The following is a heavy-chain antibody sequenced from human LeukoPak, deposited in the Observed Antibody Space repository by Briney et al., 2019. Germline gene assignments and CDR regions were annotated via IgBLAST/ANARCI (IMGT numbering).Heavy chain of an antibody. D-gene: IGHD6-13*01. CDR2: ITGNGVST. V-gene: IGHV3-23*01. J-gene: IGHJ4*02. CDR3: AKGLHSSSWYSDS. Sequence: GGSLRLSCAASGFTFNTYTMNWVPLVPGKGLELVSLITGNGVSTYYADSVKGRFTISRDNSKNTLYLQMNSLRAEDTAVYYCAKGLHSSSWYSDSWGQGTLVTVSS. CDR1: GFTFNTYT.